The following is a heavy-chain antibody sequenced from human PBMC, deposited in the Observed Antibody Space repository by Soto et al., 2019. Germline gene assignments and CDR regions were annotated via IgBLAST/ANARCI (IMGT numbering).Heavy chain of an antibody. V-gene: IGHV3-74*01. CDR1: GFIFRNYL. Sequence: LRLSCAPSGFIFRNYLMHWVRQAPGKGLVWISRINSDGSSASYADSVKGRFTISRDNAKNTLYLQMNSLRGEDTARYYCAKEFGGPPDYFDYWGQGTLVTVSS. J-gene: IGHJ4*01. CDR3: AKEFGGPPDYFDY. CDR2: INSDGSSA. D-gene: IGHD3-16*01.